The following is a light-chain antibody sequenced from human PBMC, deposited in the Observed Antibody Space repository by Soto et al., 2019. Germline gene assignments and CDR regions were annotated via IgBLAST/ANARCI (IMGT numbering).Light chain of an antibody. Sequence: RVLTQSPATLSLSPGERATLSCRASQSVSSYLAWYQQKPGQAPRLLIYDASNRATGIPARFSGSGSGTDFTLTISSLEPEDFAVYYCQQRSNWPRFGQGTRLEIK. CDR3: QQRSNWPR. J-gene: IGKJ5*01. CDR1: QSVSSY. V-gene: IGKV3-11*01. CDR2: DAS.